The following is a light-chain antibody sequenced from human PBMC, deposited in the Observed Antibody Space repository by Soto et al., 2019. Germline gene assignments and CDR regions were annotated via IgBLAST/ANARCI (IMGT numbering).Light chain of an antibody. V-gene: IGKV3-20*01. J-gene: IGKJ2*01. CDR2: GAS. CDR3: QQYATSPPMYT. Sequence: EIVLTQSPGTLSLSPGERATLSCRASQSVTSGYLGWYQQKPGQAPRLLIYGASSRATGISDRVSGSGSGTDFTLTISRLEPEDFAVYYCQQYATSPPMYTFGQGTKVEIK. CDR1: QSVTSGY.